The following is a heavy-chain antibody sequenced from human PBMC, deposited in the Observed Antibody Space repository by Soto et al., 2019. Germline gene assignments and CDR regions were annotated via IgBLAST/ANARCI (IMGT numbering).Heavy chain of an antibody. Sequence: QVQLVQSGAEVKKPGASVKVSCKASGYTFTSYDINWVRQATGQGVEGMGWMNPNSGKTGYAQKFRGRATKTKNTSISTPYRELSSLRSEDTAVYYCARERTGTTSMDVWGQGTTVTVSS. CDR2: MNPNSGKT. CDR3: ARERTGTTSMDV. D-gene: IGHD1-1*01. CDR1: GYTFTSYD. J-gene: IGHJ6*02. V-gene: IGHV1-8*01.